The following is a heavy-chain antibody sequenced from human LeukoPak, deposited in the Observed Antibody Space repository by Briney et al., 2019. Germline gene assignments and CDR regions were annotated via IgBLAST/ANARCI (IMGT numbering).Heavy chain of an antibody. V-gene: IGHV1-2*02. Sequence: ASVKVSCKASGYTFTDYYMHWVRQAPGQGLEWMGWINPDSGGTNYAQRFQGRVTMTRDTSVSTAYMELSRLRSDDTAFYYCARAGVWDYNDSSGYHNGAFDIWGQGTMVTVSS. CDR3: ARAGVWDYNDSSGYHNGAFDI. J-gene: IGHJ3*02. CDR2: INPDSGGT. CDR1: GYTFTDYY. D-gene: IGHD3-22*01.